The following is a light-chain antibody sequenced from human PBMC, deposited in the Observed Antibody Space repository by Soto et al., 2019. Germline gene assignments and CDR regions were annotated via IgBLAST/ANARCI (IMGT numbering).Light chain of an antibody. CDR2: ATS. CDR3: QQSSDSPQT. J-gene: IGKJ1*01. CDR1: QSISTF. V-gene: IGKV1-39*01. Sequence: QMTQSPSSLSASVGDRVTITCRASQSISTFLNWYQQKLGKAPKLLIYATSNLQGGVPSRFSGSGFGTDFTLTITSLQHEDFASYHCQQSSDSPQTFGQGTKVEI.